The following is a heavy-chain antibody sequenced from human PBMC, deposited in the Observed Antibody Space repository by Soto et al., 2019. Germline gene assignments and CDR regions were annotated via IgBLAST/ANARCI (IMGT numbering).Heavy chain of an antibody. J-gene: IGHJ6*02. Sequence: EVQLVESGGGLVQPGGSLKLSCAASGFTFSGSAMHCVRQASGKGLEWVGRIRSKANSYATAYAASVKGRFTISRDDSKNTAYLQMNSLKTEDTAVYSCTSRPHPRVYYYGMDVWGQGTTVTVSS. V-gene: IGHV3-73*02. CDR2: IRSKANSYAT. CDR1: GFTFSGSA. CDR3: TSRPHPRVYYYGMDV.